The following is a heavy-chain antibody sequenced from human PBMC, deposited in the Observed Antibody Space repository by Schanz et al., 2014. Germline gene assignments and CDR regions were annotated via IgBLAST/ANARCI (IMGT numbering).Heavy chain of an antibody. CDR3: AKSLESCPGGRCSRGYFDY. V-gene: IGHV3-23*01. CDR1: GFGFSSYS. J-gene: IGHJ4*02. CDR2: ISDSGDTA. D-gene: IGHD2-8*02. Sequence: EVQLLESGGGLVQPGGSLRLSCAASGFGFSSYSMNWVRQAPGKGLEWVSLISDSGDTAYYADSVKGRFTISRDNFKGALYLQMSSLRAEDTAVYYCAKSLESCPGGRCSRGYFDYWGQGTLVTGSS.